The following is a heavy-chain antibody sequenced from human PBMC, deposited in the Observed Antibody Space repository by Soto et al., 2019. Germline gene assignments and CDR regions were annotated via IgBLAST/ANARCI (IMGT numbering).Heavy chain of an antibody. V-gene: IGHV4-39*01. Sequence: SETLSLTCTVSGGSISSSSYYWGWIRQPPGKGLEWIGSIYYSGSTYYNPSLKSRVTMSVDTSKNQFSLKLSSVTAADTAVYYCARPFTTTYYDFWSGKGSWFDPWGQGTLVTVSS. CDR3: ARPFTTTYYDFWSGKGSWFDP. CDR2: IYYSGST. J-gene: IGHJ5*02. D-gene: IGHD3-3*01. CDR1: GGSISSSSYY.